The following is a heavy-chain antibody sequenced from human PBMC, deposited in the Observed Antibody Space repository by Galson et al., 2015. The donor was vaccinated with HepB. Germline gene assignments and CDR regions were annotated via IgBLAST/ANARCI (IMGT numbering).Heavy chain of an antibody. CDR3: ASHAPRRWGNVSELLRTGQGNWFDA. J-gene: IGHJ5*02. CDR2: IYPRDSDT. V-gene: IGHV5-51*01. CDR1: GYSFITYW. D-gene: IGHD2-8*02. Sequence: QSGAEVKKPGESLKISCKGSGYSFITYWIGWVRQLPGKGLEWMGIIYPRDSDTRYSPSFQGQVTISADKSINTAYLQWSSLKASDTAMYYCASHAPRRWGNVSELLRTGQGNWFDAWGQGTHVTVSS.